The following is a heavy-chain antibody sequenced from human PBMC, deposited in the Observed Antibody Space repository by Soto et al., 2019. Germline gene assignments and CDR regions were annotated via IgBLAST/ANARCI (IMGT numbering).Heavy chain of an antibody. CDR2: INHSGST. Sequence: QVQLQESGPGLVKPSETLSLTCTVSGGSISSYYWSWIRQPPGKGLEWIGEINHSGSTNYNPSLKSRVTISVDTSKNQFSLKLSSVTAADTAVYYCARNGSYYDFWSGYYFGGGMDVWGQGTTVTVSS. V-gene: IGHV4-59*12. CDR3: ARNGSYYDFWSGYYFGGGMDV. CDR1: GGSISSYY. D-gene: IGHD3-3*01. J-gene: IGHJ6*02.